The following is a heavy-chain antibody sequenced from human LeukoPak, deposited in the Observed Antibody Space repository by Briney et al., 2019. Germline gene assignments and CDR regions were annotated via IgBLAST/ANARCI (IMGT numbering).Heavy chain of an antibody. CDR1: GGSFSGYY. CDR3: ARGSIDRDPVYYFDY. D-gene: IGHD3-22*01. Sequence: PSETLSLTCAVYGGSFSGYYWSWIRQPPGKGLEWIGEINHSGSTNYNPSLKSRVTISVDTSKNQFSLKLSSVTAADTAVYYCARGSIDRDPVYYFDYWGQGTLVTVSS. CDR2: INHSGST. J-gene: IGHJ4*02. V-gene: IGHV4-34*01.